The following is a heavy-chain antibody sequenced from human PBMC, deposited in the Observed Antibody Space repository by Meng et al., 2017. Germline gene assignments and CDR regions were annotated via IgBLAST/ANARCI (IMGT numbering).Heavy chain of an antibody. CDR2: IYYSGST. CDR1: GGSIRSGHYY. V-gene: IGHV4-30-4*01. J-gene: IGHJ5*02. Sequence: QVQLQESGTGLVKPSQTLSPTRTVSGGSIRSGHYYWSWIRQPPGKGLEWIGYIYYSGSTHYNPSLKSRVIISLDTSKNQFSLKLSSVTAADTAVYYCARRGADYGAFDPWGQGTLVTVSS. D-gene: IGHD4/OR15-4a*01. CDR3: ARRGADYGAFDP.